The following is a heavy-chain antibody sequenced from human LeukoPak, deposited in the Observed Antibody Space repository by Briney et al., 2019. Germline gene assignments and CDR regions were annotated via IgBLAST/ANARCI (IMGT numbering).Heavy chain of an antibody. J-gene: IGHJ4*02. D-gene: IGHD1-7*01. CDR2: ISSSSYI. CDR3: ATAGNYRLDN. V-gene: IGHV3-69-1*01. Sequence: GGSLRLSCAASGMTFSDHWMHWVRQVPGKGLEWVSSISSSSYIYYADSVKGRFTISRDNAKNTLYLQMNSLTVDDTAVYYCATAGNYRLDNWGQGVLVTVSS. CDR1: GMTFSDHW.